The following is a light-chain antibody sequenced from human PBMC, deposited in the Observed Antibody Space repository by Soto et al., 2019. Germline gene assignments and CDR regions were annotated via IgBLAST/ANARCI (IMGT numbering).Light chain of an antibody. CDR1: SSDVGGYDY. V-gene: IGLV2-14*01. J-gene: IGLJ3*02. Sequence: QSALTQPASVSGSPGQSITISCTGTSSDVGGYDYVSWYQQRPGKAPKVMIYEVSNRPSGISNRFSGSKFGNTASLTISGLQADDEADYYCSSFTSSGTWVFGGGTKLTVL. CDR2: EVS. CDR3: SSFTSSGTWV.